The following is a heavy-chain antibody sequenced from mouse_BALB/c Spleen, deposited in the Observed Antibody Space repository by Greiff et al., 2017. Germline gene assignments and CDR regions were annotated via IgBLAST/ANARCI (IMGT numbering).Heavy chain of an antibody. D-gene: IGHD2-1*01. CDR3: ARQGGGNYVGYAMDY. V-gene: IGHV5-12-2*01. J-gene: IGHJ4*01. Sequence: DVMLVESGGGLVQPGGSLKLSCAASGFTFSSYTMSWVRQTPEKRLEWVAYISNGGGSTYYPDTVKGRFTISRDNAKNTLYLQMSSLKSEDTAMYYCARQGGGNYVGYAMDYWGQGTSVTVSS. CDR1: GFTFSSYT. CDR2: ISNGGGST.